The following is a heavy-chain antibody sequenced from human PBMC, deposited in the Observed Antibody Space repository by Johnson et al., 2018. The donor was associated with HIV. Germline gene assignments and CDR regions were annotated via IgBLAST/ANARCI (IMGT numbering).Heavy chain of an antibody. CDR1: GFTFSSYA. D-gene: IGHD3-10*01. J-gene: IGHJ3*02. CDR2: ISYDGGNK. Sequence: QMQLVESGGGLVQPGRSLRLSCAASGFTFSSYAMHWVRQAPGKGLEWVAVISYDGGNKYYADSVKGRFTISRDNSKNTLYLQMNSLSAEDTAVYYCARDPYGSGPYVAFDIWGQGTMVTVSS. CDR3: ARDPYGSGPYVAFDI. V-gene: IGHV3-30*04.